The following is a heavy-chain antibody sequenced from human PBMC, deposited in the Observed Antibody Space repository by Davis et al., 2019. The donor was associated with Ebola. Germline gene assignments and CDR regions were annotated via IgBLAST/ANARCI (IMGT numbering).Heavy chain of an antibody. CDR3: ARDSGITMVRGYFDY. CDR1: GGTFSSYA. J-gene: IGHJ4*02. V-gene: IGHV1-69*06. D-gene: IGHD3-10*01. Sequence: SVKVSCKASGGTFSSYAISWVRQAPGQGLEWMGGIIPIFGTANYAQKFQGRVTITADKSTSTAYMELSSLRSEDTAVYYCARDSGITMVRGYFDYWGQGTLVTASS. CDR2: IIPIFGTA.